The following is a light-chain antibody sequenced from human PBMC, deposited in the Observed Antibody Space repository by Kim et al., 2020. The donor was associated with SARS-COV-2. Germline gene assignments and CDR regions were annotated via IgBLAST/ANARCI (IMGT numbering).Light chain of an antibody. Sequence: QSALTQPPSASGSPGQSVTISCTGTSSDVGGYNYVSWYQQHPGKAPKLMIYEVSKRPSVVPDRFSGSKSGNTASLTVSGLQAEDEADYYCSSYAGSNNPVFGGGTKLTVL. CDR1: SSDVGGYNY. CDR2: EVS. CDR3: SSYAGSNNPV. V-gene: IGLV2-8*01. J-gene: IGLJ3*02.